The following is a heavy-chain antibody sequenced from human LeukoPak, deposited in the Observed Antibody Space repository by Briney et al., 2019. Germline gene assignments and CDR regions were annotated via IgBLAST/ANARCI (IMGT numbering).Heavy chain of an antibody. CDR3: ARSLEAALDFDY. V-gene: IGHV4-30-4*08. CDR2: IYYSGST. Sequence: PSQTLSLTCTVSGGSISSGDYYWSWIRQPPGRGLKWIGYIYYSGSTYYNPSLKSRVTISVDTSKNQFSLKLSSVTAADTAVYYCARSLEAALDFDYWGQGTLVTVSS. D-gene: IGHD6-6*01. J-gene: IGHJ4*02. CDR1: GGSISSGDYY.